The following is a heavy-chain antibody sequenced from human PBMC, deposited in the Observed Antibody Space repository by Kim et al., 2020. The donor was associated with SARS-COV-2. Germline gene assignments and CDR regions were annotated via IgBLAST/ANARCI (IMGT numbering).Heavy chain of an antibody. D-gene: IGHD3-9*01. CDR3: ARTHVLRYFDEPHFDY. Sequence: SRKSRVTISVDTSKNQFSLKLSSVTAADTAVYYCARTHVLRYFDEPHFDYWGQGTLVTVSS. J-gene: IGHJ4*02. V-gene: IGHV4-59*01.